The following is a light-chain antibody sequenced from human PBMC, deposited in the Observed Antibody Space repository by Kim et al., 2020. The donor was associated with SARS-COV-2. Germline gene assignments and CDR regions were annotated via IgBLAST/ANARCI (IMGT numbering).Light chain of an antibody. Sequence: SVSPGQTASITCSGDKLGDKYACWYQQKAGQSPVLVIYQDSKWPSGIPERFSGSNSGNTATLTISGTQAMDEADYYCQAWDSSSGIFGTGTQLTVL. CDR3: QAWDSSSGI. CDR1: KLGDKY. V-gene: IGLV3-1*01. CDR2: QDS. J-gene: IGLJ1*01.